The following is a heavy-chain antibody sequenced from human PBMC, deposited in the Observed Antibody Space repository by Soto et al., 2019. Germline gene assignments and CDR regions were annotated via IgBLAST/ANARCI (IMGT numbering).Heavy chain of an antibody. V-gene: IGHV3-9*01. CDR3: AKDIGVAVAGIRGESGYFDY. D-gene: IGHD6-19*01. Sequence: GGSLRLSCAASGFTFDDYAMHWVRQAPGKGLEWVSGISWNSGSIGYADSVKGRFTISRDNAKNSLYLQMNSLRAEDTALYYCAKDIGVAVAGIRGESGYFDYWGQGTLVTVSS. CDR2: ISWNSGSI. J-gene: IGHJ4*02. CDR1: GFTFDDYA.